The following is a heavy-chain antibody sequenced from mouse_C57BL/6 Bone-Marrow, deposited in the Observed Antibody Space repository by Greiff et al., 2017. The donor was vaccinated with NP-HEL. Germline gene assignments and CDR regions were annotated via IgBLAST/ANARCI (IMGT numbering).Heavy chain of an antibody. CDR3: ARKYGSRTVYYFDY. D-gene: IGHD1-1*01. CDR2: IHPNSGST. V-gene: IGHV1-64*01. CDR1: GYTFTSYW. J-gene: IGHJ2*01. Sequence: QVQLQQPGAELVKPGASVKLSCKASGYTFTSYWMHWVKQRPGQGLEWIGMIHPNSGSTNYNEKFKSKATLTVDKSSSTAYMQLSSLTSEDSAVYFCARKYGSRTVYYFDYWGQGTTLTVSS.